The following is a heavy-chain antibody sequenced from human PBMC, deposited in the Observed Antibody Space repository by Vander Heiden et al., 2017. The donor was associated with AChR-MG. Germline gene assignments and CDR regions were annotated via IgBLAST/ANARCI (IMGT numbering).Heavy chain of an antibody. V-gene: IGHV3-33*06. Sequence: QVQLVESGGGVVQPGRSLSLSCAASGFTFSSYGMHWVRQAPGKGLEWVAVIWYDGSNKNYADSLKGRFTISRDNSKNTLYLQMNSLRAEDTAVYYCANTKYSSGWYFQHWFQGTLVTVSS. CDR2: IWYDGSNK. CDR1: GFTFSSYG. CDR3: ANTKYSSGWYFQH. J-gene: IGHJ1*01. D-gene: IGHD6-19*01.